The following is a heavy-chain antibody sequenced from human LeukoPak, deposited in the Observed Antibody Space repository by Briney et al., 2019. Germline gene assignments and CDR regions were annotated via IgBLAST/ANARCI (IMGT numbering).Heavy chain of an antibody. D-gene: IGHD1-1*01. J-gene: IGHJ4*02. CDR1: GFTFSSYA. Sequence: GGSLRLSCAASGFTFSSYAMSWVRQASGKGLEWVSAISGSGGSTYYADSVKGRFTISRDNSKNTLYLQMNSLRAEDTAVYYCATGNDGWGLYYFDYWGQGTLVTVSS. CDR2: ISGSGGST. V-gene: IGHV3-23*01. CDR3: ATGNDGWGLYYFDY.